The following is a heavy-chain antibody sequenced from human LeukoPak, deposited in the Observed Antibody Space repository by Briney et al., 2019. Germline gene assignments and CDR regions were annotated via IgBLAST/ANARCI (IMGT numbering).Heavy chain of an antibody. J-gene: IGHJ3*02. V-gene: IGHV1-2*02. CDR1: GYSFTAFC. D-gene: IGHD6-6*01. Sequence: GASVKVSCKTSGYSFTAFCIHWVRQAPGQGLEWMGWIYPYSGDTNYAQNFQGRVTMTRDTSISTAYMELSSLKSDDTAVYYCARDRNSGSSLDIWGQGTMLTVSS. CDR2: IYPYSGDT. CDR3: ARDRNSGSSLDI.